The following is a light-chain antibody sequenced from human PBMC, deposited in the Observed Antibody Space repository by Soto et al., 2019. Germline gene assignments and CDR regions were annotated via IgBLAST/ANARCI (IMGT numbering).Light chain of an antibody. Sequence: EIVLTQSPGTLSLSPGERATLSCRASQSVSSSYLAWYQRKPGQPPRLLIYGASSRATGIPDRFSGSGSGTDFTLTISRLEPEDFAVYYCQQFSSYPLTFGGGTKVDIK. J-gene: IGKJ4*01. CDR3: QQFSSYPLT. V-gene: IGKV3-20*01. CDR2: GAS. CDR1: QSVSSSY.